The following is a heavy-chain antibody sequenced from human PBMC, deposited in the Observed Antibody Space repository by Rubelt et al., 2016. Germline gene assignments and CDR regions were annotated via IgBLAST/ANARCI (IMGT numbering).Heavy chain of an antibody. D-gene: IGHD5-12*01. J-gene: IGHJ4*02. Sequence: GGFTISRDNSKNTLYLQMNSLRAEDTAVYYCARDSGTYSGYDFQSYYFDYWGQGTLVTVSS. V-gene: IGHV3-30*01. CDR3: ARDSGTYSGYDFQSYYFDY.